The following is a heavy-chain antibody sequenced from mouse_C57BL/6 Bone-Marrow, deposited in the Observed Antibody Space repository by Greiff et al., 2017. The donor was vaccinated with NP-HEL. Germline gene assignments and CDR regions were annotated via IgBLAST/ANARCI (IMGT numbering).Heavy chain of an antibody. D-gene: IGHD1-1*01. CDR1: GYTFTSYW. CDR2: IYPGNSDT. J-gene: IGHJ2*01. Sequence: VQLQQSGTVLARPGASVKMSCKPSGYTFTSYWMHWVKQRPGQGLEWIGAIYPGNSDTSDNQKFKGKAKLTAVTSASTAYMELSSLTNEDSAVYYCSYGSSFYFDYWGQGTTLTVSS. CDR3: SYGSSFYFDY. V-gene: IGHV1-5*01.